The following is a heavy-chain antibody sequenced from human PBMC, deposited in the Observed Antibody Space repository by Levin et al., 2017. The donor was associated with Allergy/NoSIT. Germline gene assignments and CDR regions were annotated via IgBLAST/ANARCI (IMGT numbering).Heavy chain of an antibody. V-gene: IGHV3-30*03. Sequence: GGSLRLSCAASGFTFSDYGMDWVRQAPGKGLEWVAVISYDGSNKYYADSVKGRFTISRDNSKNTLYLQMNSLRAEDTAVYYCARVRGYYFDSTGDYWGQGTLVTVSS. CDR3: ARVRGYYFDSTGDY. D-gene: IGHD3-22*01. CDR2: ISYDGSNK. J-gene: IGHJ4*02. CDR1: GFTFSDYG.